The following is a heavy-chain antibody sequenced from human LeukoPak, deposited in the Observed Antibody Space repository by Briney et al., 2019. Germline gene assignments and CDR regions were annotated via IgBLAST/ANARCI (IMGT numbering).Heavy chain of an antibody. V-gene: IGHV3-30*18. CDR1: GFTFSSYG. D-gene: IGHD6-19*01. Sequence: PGGSLRLSCAASGFTFSSYGMHWVRQAPGKGLEWVAVISYDGSNKYYADSVKGRFTISRDNSKNTLYLQMNSLRAEDTAVYYCAKLQGYSGGWISHDAFDIWGQGTMVTVSS. CDR3: AKLQGYSGGWISHDAFDI. CDR2: ISYDGSNK. J-gene: IGHJ3*02.